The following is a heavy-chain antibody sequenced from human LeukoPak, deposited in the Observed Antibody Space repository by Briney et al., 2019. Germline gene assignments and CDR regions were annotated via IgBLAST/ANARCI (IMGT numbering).Heavy chain of an antibody. V-gene: IGHV4-31*01. Sequence: PSETLSLTCTVSGGSISSGGYYWSWIRQHPGKGLEGIGYIYYSGSPYHNPTLKMLLTISVGQSNNHFSLKLSYVTAADTAVYYCARDSGSFFYKQETAYDMDVWGQGTTVTVSS. CDR1: GGSISSGGYY. CDR3: ARDSGSFFYKQETAYDMDV. D-gene: IGHD1-1*01. CDR2: IYYSGSP. J-gene: IGHJ6*02.